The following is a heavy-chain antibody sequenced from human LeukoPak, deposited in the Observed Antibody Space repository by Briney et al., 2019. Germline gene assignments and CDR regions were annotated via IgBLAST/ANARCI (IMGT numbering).Heavy chain of an antibody. CDR2: ISAYNGNT. J-gene: IGHJ3*02. V-gene: IGHV1-18*01. Sequence: ASVKVSCKASGYTFTSYGISWVRQAPGQGLEWMGWISAYNGNTNYAQKLQGRVTMTRDTSISTAYMELSRLRSDDTTVYYCARDRWGGYCSSTSCYPLRSAFDIWGQGTMVTVSS. CDR1: GYTFTSYG. D-gene: IGHD2-2*01. CDR3: ARDRWGGYCSSTSCYPLRSAFDI.